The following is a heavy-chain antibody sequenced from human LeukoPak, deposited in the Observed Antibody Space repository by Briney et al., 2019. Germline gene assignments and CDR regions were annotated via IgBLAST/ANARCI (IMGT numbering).Heavy chain of an antibody. V-gene: IGHV1-69*04. CDR1: GGTFSSYA. Sequence: SVKVSCRASGGTFSSYAISWVRQAPGQGLEWMGRIIPILGIANYAQKFQGRVTITADKSTSTAYMELSSLRSEDTAVYYCARDAYDILTGYYGAFDIWGQGTMVTVSS. CDR2: IIPILGIA. J-gene: IGHJ3*02. CDR3: ARDAYDILTGYYGAFDI. D-gene: IGHD3-9*01.